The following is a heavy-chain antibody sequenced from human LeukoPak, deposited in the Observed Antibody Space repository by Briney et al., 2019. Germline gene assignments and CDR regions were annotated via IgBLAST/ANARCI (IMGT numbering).Heavy chain of an antibody. D-gene: IGHD5-24*01. CDR3: AARWLHNPPDY. CDR1: GFTVSSNY. Sequence: GGSLRLSCAASGFTVSSNYMSWVRQAPGKGLEWVSVIYSGGSTYYADSVKGRFTISRDNSKNTLYLQMNSLRAEDTAVYYCAARWLHNPPDYWGQGTLVTVSS. J-gene: IGHJ4*02. V-gene: IGHV3-53*01. CDR2: IYSGGST.